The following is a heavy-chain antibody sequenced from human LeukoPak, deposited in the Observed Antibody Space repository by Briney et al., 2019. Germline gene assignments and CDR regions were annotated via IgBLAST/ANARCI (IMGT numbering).Heavy chain of an antibody. V-gene: IGHV1-46*01. J-gene: IGHJ3*02. CDR3: ARPGNRFVILDAFDI. CDR2: INPSGGST. Sequence: ASVKVSCKASGYTFTSYYMHWVRHRPGPGLERMGIINPSGGSTSYAQKFQGRVTRTRDTSPSPVYMELSSLRSEDTAVYYCARPGNRFVILDAFDIWGQGTMVTVSS. D-gene: IGHD1-14*01. CDR1: GYTFTSYY.